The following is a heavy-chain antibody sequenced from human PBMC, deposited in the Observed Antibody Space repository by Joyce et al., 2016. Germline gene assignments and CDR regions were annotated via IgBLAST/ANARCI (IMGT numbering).Heavy chain of an antibody. J-gene: IGHJ4*02. D-gene: IGHD4-17*01. CDR2: IRGTGGST. V-gene: IGHV3-23*01. CDR3: AKADYGDYDFDY. CDR1: GFTFSRYA. Sequence: EVQLLESGGGLVQPGGSLRLSCAASGFTFSRYAMSWVRQGPGKGLEWVSAIRGTGGSTYYADSVKGRFTISRDNSKNTLYLQMNSLRAEDTAVYYCAKADYGDYDFDYWGQGTLVTVSS.